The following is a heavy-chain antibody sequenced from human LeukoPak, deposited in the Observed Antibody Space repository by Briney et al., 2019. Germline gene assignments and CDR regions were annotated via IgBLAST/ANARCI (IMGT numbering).Heavy chain of an antibody. CDR3: ARAGRSYCSSTSCYNGREWYFDY. CDR2: ISYDGSNK. CDR1: GITLSDFW. V-gene: IGHV3-30-3*01. Sequence: GGSLRLSCAASGITLSDFWFSWVRQAPGRGLEWVAVISYDGSNKYYADSVKGRFTISRDNSKNTLYLQMNSLRAEDTAVYYCARAGRSYCSSTSCYNGREWYFDYWGQGTLVTVSS. J-gene: IGHJ4*02. D-gene: IGHD2-2*02.